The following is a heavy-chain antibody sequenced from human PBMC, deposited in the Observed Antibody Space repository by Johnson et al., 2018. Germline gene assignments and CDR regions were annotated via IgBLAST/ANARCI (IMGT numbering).Heavy chain of an antibody. Sequence: EVQLVESGGGLVQPGGSLRLSCEATGLSFSSYSLNWVRQAPGKGLEWISYISSSSRTIYYADSVKGRFTISRDDAKNSLYLKMNSLRAEDTAVYYCARVTTDFYDSSGYGFQHWGQGTLVTVSS. V-gene: IGHV3-48*01. CDR3: ARVTTDFYDSSGYGFQH. CDR2: ISSSSRTI. CDR1: GLSFSSYS. J-gene: IGHJ1*01. D-gene: IGHD3-22*01.